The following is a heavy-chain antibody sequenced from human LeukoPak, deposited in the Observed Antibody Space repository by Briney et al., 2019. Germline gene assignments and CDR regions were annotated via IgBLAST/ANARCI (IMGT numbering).Heavy chain of an antibody. D-gene: IGHD6-13*01. J-gene: IGHJ4*02. CDR1: GGSISSNSYY. CDR2: LYYDGNT. Sequence: SETLSLTCTVSGGSISSNSYYWGWIRQPPGKGLEWIGSLYYDGNTYYSPSLKSRVTISIDTSKNQFSLKLGSVTAADTAVYYCASHPWDSSTFYHSDYWGQGTLVTVSS. V-gene: IGHV4-39*07. CDR3: ASHPWDSSTFYHSDY.